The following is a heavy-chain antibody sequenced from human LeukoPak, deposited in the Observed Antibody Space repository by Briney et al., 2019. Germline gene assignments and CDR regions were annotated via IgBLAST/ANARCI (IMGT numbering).Heavy chain of an antibody. CDR1: GGSISNSSYY. V-gene: IGHV4-39*01. J-gene: IGHJ6*02. CDR3: ARLVVTASSDGLDV. Sequence: SETLSLTCTVSGGSISNSSYYWGWIRQPPGKGLEWIGSIYYSGSTYYNPSLKSRVTISVDTSKNQFSLKLSSVTAADTAVYYCARLVVTASSDGLDVWGQGTTVTVSS. D-gene: IGHD2-21*02. CDR2: IYYSGST.